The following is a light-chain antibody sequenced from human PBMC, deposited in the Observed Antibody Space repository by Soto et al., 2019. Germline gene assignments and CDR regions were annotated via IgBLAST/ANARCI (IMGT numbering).Light chain of an antibody. CDR1: QSVSSY. V-gene: IGKV3-15*01. CDR2: DAS. Sequence: EIVLTQSPAILSLSPGERATLSCRASQSVSSYLAWYQQKPGQAPRLLIYDASTRATGIPARFSGSGSGTEFTLTISRLQSEDSAVYYCQQYKNWLALTFGGGTKVDIK. CDR3: QQYKNWLALT. J-gene: IGKJ4*01.